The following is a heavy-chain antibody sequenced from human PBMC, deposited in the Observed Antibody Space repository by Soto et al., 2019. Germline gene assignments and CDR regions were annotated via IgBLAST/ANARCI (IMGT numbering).Heavy chain of an antibody. D-gene: IGHD3-22*01. CDR1: GFTFSSYW. CDR2: IKQDGSEK. V-gene: IGHV3-7*01. CDR3: ARIEYYYDSSGYYPDY. Sequence: LRLSCAASGFTFSSYWMSWVRQAPGKGLEWVANIKQDGSEKYYVDSVKGRFTISRDNAKNSLYLQMNSLRAEDTAVYYCARIEYYYDSSGYYPDYWGQGTLVTVS. J-gene: IGHJ4*02.